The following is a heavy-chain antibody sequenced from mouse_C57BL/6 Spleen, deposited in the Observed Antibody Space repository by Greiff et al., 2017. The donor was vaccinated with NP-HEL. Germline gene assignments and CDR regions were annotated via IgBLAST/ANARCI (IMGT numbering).Heavy chain of an antibody. CDR3: ARNDGYYDYYAMYY. Sequence: VQLQQSGPGLVQPSQSLSITCTVSGFSLTSYGVHWVRQSPGKGLEWLGVIWSGGSTDYNAAFISRLSISKDNSKSQVFFKMNSLQADDTAIYYCARNDGYYDYYAMYYWGQGTSVTVSS. CDR2: IWSGGST. CDR1: GFSLTSYG. V-gene: IGHV2-2*01. J-gene: IGHJ4*01. D-gene: IGHD2-3*01.